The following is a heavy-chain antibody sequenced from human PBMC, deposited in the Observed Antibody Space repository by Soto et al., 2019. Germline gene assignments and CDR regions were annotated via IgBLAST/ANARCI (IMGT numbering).Heavy chain of an antibody. V-gene: IGHV1-18*01. J-gene: IGHJ6*02. Sequence: GASVKVSCKASGYTFTRYGISWVRQAPGQGLEWMGWISGYNGDTKYAQKFQGRVTMTVDTSTTTAYMELRSLTSDDTAVYYCARDYYRFNSGYGFSMDVWGQGTTVTVSS. CDR3: ARDYYRFNSGYGFSMDV. CDR2: ISGYNGDT. D-gene: IGHD5-12*01. CDR1: GYTFTRYG.